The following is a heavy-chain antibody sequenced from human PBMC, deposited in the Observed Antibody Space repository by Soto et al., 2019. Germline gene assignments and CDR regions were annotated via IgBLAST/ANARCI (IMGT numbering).Heavy chain of an antibody. J-gene: IGHJ4*02. D-gene: IGHD1-20*01. Sequence: PGGSLRLSCAASGFTFSSYGMHWVRQAPGKGLEWVAVIWYDGSNKYYADSVKGRFTISRDNSKNTLYLQMNSLRAEDTAVYYCARAVLGISPDYYFDYWGQANLLTVSS. V-gene: IGHV3-33*01. CDR3: ARAVLGISPDYYFDY. CDR2: IWYDGSNK. CDR1: GFTFSSYG.